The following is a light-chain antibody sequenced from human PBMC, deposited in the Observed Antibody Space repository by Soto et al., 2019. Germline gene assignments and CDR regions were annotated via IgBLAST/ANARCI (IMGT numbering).Light chain of an antibody. V-gene: IGKV3-11*01. CDR1: QSVSSY. J-gene: IGKJ1*01. Sequence: EIVLTQSPATLSLSPVERATLSCRASQSVSSYLACYQQKPGQAPRLLIYDASNRATGIPARFSGSGSGTDFTLTISRLEPEDFAVYYCQQRSNWPRTFGQGTKVEIK. CDR3: QQRSNWPRT. CDR2: DAS.